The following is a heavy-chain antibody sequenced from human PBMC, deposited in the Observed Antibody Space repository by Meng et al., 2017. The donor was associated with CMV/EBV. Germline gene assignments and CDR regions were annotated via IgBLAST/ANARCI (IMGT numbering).Heavy chain of an antibody. J-gene: IGHJ4*02. Sequence: VGRVGWGGGLVKPGGSLRLSCAASGFTFSSYSMNWVRQAPGKGLEWVSSISSSSSYIYYADSVKGRFTISRDNAKNSLYLQMNSLRAEDTALYHCARARGGVVIIDNYWGQGTLVTVSS. V-gene: IGHV3-21*04. CDR3: ARARGGVVIIDNY. D-gene: IGHD3-3*01. CDR1: GFTFSSYS. CDR2: ISSSSSYI.